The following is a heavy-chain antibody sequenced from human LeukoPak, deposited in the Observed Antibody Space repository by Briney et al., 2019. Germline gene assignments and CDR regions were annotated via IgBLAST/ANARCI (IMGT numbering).Heavy chain of an antibody. V-gene: IGHV4-4*07. CDR3: ARELLFRY. CDR1: RGSLSRHY. D-gene: IGHD2-21*02. CDR2: IYSSGST. Sequence: PSETLSLTCALSRGSLSRHYWNSIAQPAGKGLEWIGRIYSSGSTNSHPSFKTRVTMSVDTSKNQSSLTLRSLTASATAVYYCARELLFRYWGQGALVTGSS. J-gene: IGHJ4*02.